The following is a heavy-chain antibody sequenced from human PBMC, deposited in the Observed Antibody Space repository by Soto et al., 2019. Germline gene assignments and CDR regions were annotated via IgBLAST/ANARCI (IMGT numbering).Heavy chain of an antibody. J-gene: IGHJ4*02. Sequence: PGGSLRLSCAASGFTFSSYWMHWVRQAPGKGLVWVSRINSDGSSTSYADSVKGRFTISRDNAKNTLYLQMNSLRAGDTAVYYCARGGIVGATPAGYWGQGTLVTVSS. CDR3: ARGGIVGATPAGY. CDR1: GFTFSSYW. D-gene: IGHD1-26*01. CDR2: INSDGSST. V-gene: IGHV3-74*01.